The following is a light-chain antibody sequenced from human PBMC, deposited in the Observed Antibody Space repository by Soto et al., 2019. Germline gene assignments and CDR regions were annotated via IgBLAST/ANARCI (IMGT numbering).Light chain of an antibody. Sequence: SALTQPDSLSGFPGQSITISGTGTSSDIGGYDYVSWYQQHPGKAPKLIIYDVSGRPSGVSNRFSGSKSANTASLTISGLQAEDDADYPCSSYTITSAPYVFGTWTKLTVL. J-gene: IGLJ1*01. CDR1: SSDIGGYDY. V-gene: IGLV2-14*03. CDR2: DVS. CDR3: SSYTITSAPYV.